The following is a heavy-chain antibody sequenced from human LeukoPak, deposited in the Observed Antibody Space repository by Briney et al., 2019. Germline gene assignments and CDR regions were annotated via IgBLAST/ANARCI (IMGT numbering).Heavy chain of an antibody. D-gene: IGHD5-12*01. CDR2: INPNSGGT. CDR1: GYTFTGYY. V-gene: IGHV1-2*02. J-gene: IGHJ6*03. CDR3: ARGPYSGYDYVPHYYYYMGV. Sequence: ASVKVSCKASGYTFTGYYMHWVRQAPGQGLEWMGWINPNSGGTNYAQKFQGRVTMTRDTSISTAYMELSRLRSDDTAVYYCARGPYSGYDYVPHYYYYMGVWGKGTTVTVSS.